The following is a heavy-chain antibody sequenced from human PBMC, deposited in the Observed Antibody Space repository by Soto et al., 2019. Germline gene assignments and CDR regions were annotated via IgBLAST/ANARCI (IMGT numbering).Heavy chain of an antibody. CDR1: GGSISSGGYY. Sequence: TSETLSLTCTVSGGSISSGGYYWSWIRQHPGKGLEWIGYIYYSGSTYYNPSLKSRVTISVDTSKNQFSLSLTSVTAADTAMYYCAGHDPGGYFRHWGQGTLVTVSS. CDR2: IYYSGST. V-gene: IGHV4-31*03. CDR3: AGHDPGGYFRH. D-gene: IGHD3-16*01. J-gene: IGHJ1*01.